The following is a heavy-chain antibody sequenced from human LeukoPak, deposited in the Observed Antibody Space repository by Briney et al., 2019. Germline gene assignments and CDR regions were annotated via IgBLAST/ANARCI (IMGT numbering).Heavy chain of an antibody. CDR2: ISGSGGST. CDR1: GFTFSSYA. V-gene: IGHV3-23*01. D-gene: IGHD3-22*01. CDR3: AKESYDSSGYPLDY. Sequence: GGSLRLSCGASGFTFSSYAMSWVRQAPGKGLEWVSAISGSGGSTYYADSVKGRFTISRDNSKNTLYLQMNSLRAEDTAVYYCAKESYDSSGYPLDYWGQGTLVTVSS. J-gene: IGHJ4*02.